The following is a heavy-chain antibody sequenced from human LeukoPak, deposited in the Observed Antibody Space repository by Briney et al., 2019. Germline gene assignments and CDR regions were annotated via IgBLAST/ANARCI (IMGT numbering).Heavy chain of an antibody. D-gene: IGHD3-22*01. V-gene: IGHV3-30*02. CDR3: AKDTAAHITMIRKEDDY. CDR1: GFTFSSYG. J-gene: IGHJ4*02. CDR2: IRYDGSNK. Sequence: GGSLRLSCAASGFTFSSYGMHWVRQAPGKGLEWVAFIRYDGSNKYYADSVKGRFTISRDNSKNTLYLQMNSLRAEDTAVYYCAKDTAAHITMIRKEDDYWGQGTLVTVSS.